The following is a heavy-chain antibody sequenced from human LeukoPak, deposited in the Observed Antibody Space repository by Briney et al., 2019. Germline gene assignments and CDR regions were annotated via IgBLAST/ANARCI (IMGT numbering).Heavy chain of an antibody. V-gene: IGHV3-7*01. J-gene: IGHJ4*02. CDR2: IKQDGSEK. D-gene: IGHD1-26*01. CDR1: GFTFSSYW. CDR3: ASIEDIGGSYPFDY. Sequence: PGGSLRLPCAASGFTFSSYWMSWVRQAPGKGLEWVANIKQDGSEKYYVDSVKGRFTISRDNAKNSLYLQMNSLRAEDTAVYYCASIEDIGGSYPFDYWGQGTLVTVSS.